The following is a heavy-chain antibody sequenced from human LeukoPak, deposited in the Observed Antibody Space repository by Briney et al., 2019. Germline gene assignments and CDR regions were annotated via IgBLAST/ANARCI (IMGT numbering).Heavy chain of an antibody. D-gene: IGHD5-12*01. CDR3: ARGVAPYYYYGMDV. CDR2: IIPILGIA. Sequence: GSSVKVSCKASGGTVSSYAISWVRQAPGRGLEWMGRIIPILGIANYAQKFQGRVTITADKSTSTAYMELSSLRSEDTAVYYCARGVAPYYYYGMDVWGQGTTVTVSS. CDR1: GGTVSSYA. V-gene: IGHV1-69*04. J-gene: IGHJ6*02.